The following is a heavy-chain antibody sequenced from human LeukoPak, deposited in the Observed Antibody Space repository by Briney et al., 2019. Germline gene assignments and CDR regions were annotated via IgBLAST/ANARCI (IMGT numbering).Heavy chain of an antibody. Sequence: GGSLRLSCAASGFTFRSYSMNWVRQAPGKGLEWVSYISSSGTTIYYADSVKGRFTISRDNAKNSLYLQMNSLRAEDTAVYYCARRRDSGSLQHFDYWGQGTLVTVSS. CDR1: GFTFRSYS. D-gene: IGHD1-26*01. CDR2: ISSSGTTI. CDR3: ARRRDSGSLQHFDY. J-gene: IGHJ4*02. V-gene: IGHV3-48*04.